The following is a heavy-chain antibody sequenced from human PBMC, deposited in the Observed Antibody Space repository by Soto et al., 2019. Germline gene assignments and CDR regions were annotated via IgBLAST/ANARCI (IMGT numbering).Heavy chain of an antibody. Sequence: ASVKVSCKAYGYTFTDFFLHWLRQAPGQGLEWMGWINPNSGATNYAQKFQGRVTMTRDTSVNTAYMELSRLRSDDTAVDYCAKDKILPATIYGGAYNCFDPWGQGTLVTVSS. CDR1: GYTFTDFF. V-gene: IGHV1-2*02. D-gene: IGHD5-12*01. J-gene: IGHJ5*02. CDR2: INPNSGAT. CDR3: AKDKILPATIYGGAYNCFDP.